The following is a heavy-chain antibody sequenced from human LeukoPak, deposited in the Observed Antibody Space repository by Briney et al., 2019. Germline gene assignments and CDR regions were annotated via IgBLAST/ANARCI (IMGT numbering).Heavy chain of an antibody. Sequence: SETLSLTCTGSGGSISSHYWSWLRPPPGKGLEWIGYIYYSGSTNYNPSLKSRVTISVDTSKNQFSLKLSSVTAADTAVYYCAGRGDYYDSSGYYPFDYWGQGTLVTVSS. J-gene: IGHJ4*02. CDR1: GGSISSHY. V-gene: IGHV4-59*11. D-gene: IGHD3-22*01. CDR3: AGRGDYYDSSGYYPFDY. CDR2: IYYSGST.